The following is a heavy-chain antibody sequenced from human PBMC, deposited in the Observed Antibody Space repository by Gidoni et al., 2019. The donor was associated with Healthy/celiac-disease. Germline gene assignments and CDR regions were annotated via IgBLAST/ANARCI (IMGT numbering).Heavy chain of an antibody. Sequence: QVQLVESGGGVVQPGRSLRLSCAASGFTFSSYGMHWVRQAPGKGLEWVAVISYDGSNKYYADSVKGRFTISRDNSKNTLYLQMNSLRAEDTAVYYCAKDARMYQLLYYFDYWGQGTLVTVSS. V-gene: IGHV3-30*18. CDR2: ISYDGSNK. D-gene: IGHD2-2*01. J-gene: IGHJ4*02. CDR1: GFTFSSYG. CDR3: AKDARMYQLLYYFDY.